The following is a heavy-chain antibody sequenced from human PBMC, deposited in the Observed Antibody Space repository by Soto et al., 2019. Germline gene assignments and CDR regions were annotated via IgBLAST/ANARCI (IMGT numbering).Heavy chain of an antibody. D-gene: IGHD6-13*01. V-gene: IGHV3-23*01. CDR3: ATCSNRSSLFPPYYCYGMDV. Sequence: PGGSLRLSCAASGFTFSSYAMSWVRQAPGKGLEWFSAISGSGGSTYYADSVKGRFTISRDNSKNTLYLQMNSLRAEDTAVYYCATCSNRSSLFPPYYCYGMDVWGRGSTVTVSS. CDR2: ISGSGGST. CDR1: GFTFSSYA. J-gene: IGHJ6*02.